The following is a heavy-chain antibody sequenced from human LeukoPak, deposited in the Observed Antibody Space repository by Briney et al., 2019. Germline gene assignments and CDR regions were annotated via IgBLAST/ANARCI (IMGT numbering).Heavy chain of an antibody. CDR3: AREYSSSSSYFDY. V-gene: IGHV3-33*01. J-gene: IGHJ4*02. CDR2: IWYDGSNK. D-gene: IGHD6-6*01. Sequence: GGSLRLSCVASGFTFSSYGMHWVRQAPGKGLEWVAVIWYDGSNKYYADSVKGRFTISRDNSKNTLYLQMNSLRAEDTAVYYCAREYSSSSSYFDYWGQGTLVTVSS. CDR1: GFTFSSYG.